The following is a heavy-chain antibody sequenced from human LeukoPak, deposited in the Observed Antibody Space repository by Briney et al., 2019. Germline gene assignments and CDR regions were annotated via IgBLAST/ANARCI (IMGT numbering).Heavy chain of an antibody. CDR1: GGSFSGYY. CDR2: INHSGST. V-gene: IGHV4-34*01. D-gene: IGHD2-2*02. Sequence: TSSETLSLTCAVYGGSFSGYYWSWIRQPPGKGLEWIGEINHSGSTNYNPSLKSRVTISVDTSKNQFSLKLSSVTAADTAVYYCASCSTSCYTSYWYFDLWGRGTLVTVSS. J-gene: IGHJ2*01. CDR3: ASCSTSCYTSYWYFDL.